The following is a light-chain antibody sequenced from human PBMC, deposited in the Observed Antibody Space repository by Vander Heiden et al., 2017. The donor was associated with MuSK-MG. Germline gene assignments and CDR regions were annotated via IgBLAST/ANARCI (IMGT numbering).Light chain of an antibody. CDR2: GAS. V-gene: IGKV3-15*01. CDR1: QSVSSN. Sequence: EIVMTQSPPTLSVSPGERATLSCRASQSVSSNLAWYQQKLGQAPRLLIYGASTRATVITARFTGSGEGTEGTLSMSSRHSKDSPVYYCQQENNWPHPLTFGQGTRLEIK. CDR3: QQENNWPHPLT. J-gene: IGKJ5*01.